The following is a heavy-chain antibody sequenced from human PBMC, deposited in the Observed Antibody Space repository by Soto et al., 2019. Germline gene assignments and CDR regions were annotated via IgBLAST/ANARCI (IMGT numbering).Heavy chain of an antibody. D-gene: IGHD3-10*01. CDR3: AKDPGKQPQFDP. CDR1: GFTFSSYG. J-gene: IGHJ5*02. V-gene: IGHV3-30*18. Sequence: QVQLVESGGGVVQPGRSLRLSCAASGFTFSSYGMHWVRQAPGKGLEWVAVISYDGSNKYYADSVKGRFTISRDNSKNTLYLQMNSLRAEDTAVYYCAKDPGKQPQFDPWGQETLVTVSS. CDR2: ISYDGSNK.